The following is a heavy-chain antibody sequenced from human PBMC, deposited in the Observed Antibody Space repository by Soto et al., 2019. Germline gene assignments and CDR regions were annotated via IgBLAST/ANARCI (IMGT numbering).Heavy chain of an antibody. V-gene: IGHV4-59*01. CDR3: ARVHYDILMDYYYGMDV. Sequence: SETLSLTCTVSGGSISSYNWSWLRQPPGKGLEWIGYIYYSGSTNYNPSLKSRVTISVDTSKNQFSLKLSSVTAADTAVYYCARVHYDILMDYYYGMDVWGQGTTVTVSS. CDR1: GGSISSYN. CDR2: IYYSGST. D-gene: IGHD3-9*01. J-gene: IGHJ6*02.